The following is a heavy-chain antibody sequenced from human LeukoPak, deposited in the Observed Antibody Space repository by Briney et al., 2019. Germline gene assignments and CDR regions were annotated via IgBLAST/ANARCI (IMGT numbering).Heavy chain of an antibody. V-gene: IGHV3-23*01. CDR3: ARETLGILDI. CDR1: GFTFSSYA. D-gene: IGHD7-27*01. CDR2: ISGSGGST. J-gene: IGHJ3*02. Sequence: PGGSLRLSCAASGFTFSSYAMSWVRQAPGKGLEWVSAISGSGGSTYYADSVKGRFTISRDNAKNSLYLQMNSLRAEDTALYHCARETLGILDIWGQGTMVTVSS.